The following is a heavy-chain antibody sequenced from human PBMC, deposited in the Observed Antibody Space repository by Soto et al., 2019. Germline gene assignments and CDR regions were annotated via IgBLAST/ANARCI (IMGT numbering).Heavy chain of an antibody. V-gene: IGHV3-30*18. CDR1: GFTFSNYG. J-gene: IGHJ6*03. CDR3: AKYFREQHRVLFHMDV. CDR2: ISYDGSND. Sequence: QVQLVDSGGGVVQPGRCVRLSCAASGFTFSNYGMHWVRQAPGKRLESVAAISYDGSNDYYVDSVRGRFTISRVNFKNTLNLQMNSLRDDDTALYHCAKYFREQHRVLFHMDVWGKGTTVSVSS. D-gene: IGHD6-13*01.